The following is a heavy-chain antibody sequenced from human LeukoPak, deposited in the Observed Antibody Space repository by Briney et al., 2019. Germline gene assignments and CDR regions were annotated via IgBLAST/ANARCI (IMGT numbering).Heavy chain of an antibody. CDR2: IYYSGST. CDR1: GGSISSSSYY. Sequence: SETLSLTCTVSGGSISSSSYYWGWIRQPPGKGREWSGSIYYSGSTYYNPSLKSRATISGETYKTQFSLKLSSVTAADTAVYYCARGNVVLRYFDYWGQGTLVTVSS. CDR3: ARGNVVLRYFDY. J-gene: IGHJ4*02. D-gene: IGHD3-9*01. V-gene: IGHV4-39*07.